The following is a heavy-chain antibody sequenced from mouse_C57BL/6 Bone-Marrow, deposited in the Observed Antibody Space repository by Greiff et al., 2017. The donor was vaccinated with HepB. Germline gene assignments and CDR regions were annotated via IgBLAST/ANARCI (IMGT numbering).Heavy chain of an antibody. J-gene: IGHJ2*01. D-gene: IGHD1-1*01. V-gene: IGHV1-69*01. CDR2: IDPSDSYT. CDR1: GYTFTSYW. CDR3: ARIYGSSLVDY. Sequence: VQLQQPGAELVMPGASVKLSCKASGYTFTSYWMHWVKQRPGQGLEWIGEIDPSDSYTNYNQKFKGKSTLTVDKSSSTAYMQLSSLTSEDSAVYYCARIYGSSLVDYWGQGTTLTVSS.